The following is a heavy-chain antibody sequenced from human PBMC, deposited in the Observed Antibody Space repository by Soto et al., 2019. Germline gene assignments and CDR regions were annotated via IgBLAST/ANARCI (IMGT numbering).Heavy chain of an antibody. D-gene: IGHD3-10*01. CDR3: AKDLGVYGSGSSLIFDY. CDR2: ISYDGSNK. CDR1: GFTFSSYG. V-gene: IGHV3-30*18. Sequence: GGSLRLSCAASGFTFSSYGMHWVRQAPGKGLEWVAVISYDGSNKYYADSVKGRFTISRDNSKNTLYLQMNSLRAEDTAVYYCAKDLGVYGSGSSLIFDYWGQGTLVTVSS. J-gene: IGHJ4*02.